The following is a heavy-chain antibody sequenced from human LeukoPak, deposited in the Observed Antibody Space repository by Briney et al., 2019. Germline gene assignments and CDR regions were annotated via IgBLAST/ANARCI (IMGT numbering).Heavy chain of an antibody. CDR3: ARAVGPFDY. D-gene: IGHD3-16*01. J-gene: IGHJ4*02. V-gene: IGHV3-33*01. CDR2: IWYDGSKE. Sequence: PGGSLRLSCAASGFTFSSYAMHWVRQAPGKGLEWVAVIWYDGSKEYYADSVKGRVTISRDNSKNTLYLEVNSQRAEDTAVYYCARAVGPFDYWGQGTLVTVSS. CDR1: GFTFSSYA.